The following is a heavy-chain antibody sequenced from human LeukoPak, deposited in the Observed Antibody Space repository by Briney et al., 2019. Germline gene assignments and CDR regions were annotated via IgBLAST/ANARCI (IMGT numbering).Heavy chain of an antibody. CDR1: GYTFIYYG. Sequence: ASVKVSCKTSGYTFIYYGISWVRQAPGQGLEWMGWISTYNGNRNYAQKLQGRVTMTTDTSTSTAYMDLRSLRSDDTAMYYCARVDSGRYYGHDYWGQGTLVTVTS. J-gene: IGHJ4*02. V-gene: IGHV1-18*01. D-gene: IGHD1-26*01. CDR3: ARVDSGRYYGHDY. CDR2: ISTYNGNR.